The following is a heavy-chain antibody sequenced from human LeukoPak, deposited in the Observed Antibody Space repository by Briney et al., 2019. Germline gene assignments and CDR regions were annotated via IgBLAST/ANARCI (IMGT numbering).Heavy chain of an antibody. CDR3: ASLEAAAGTIGP. CDR2: INPNSGGT. V-gene: IGHV1-2*02. J-gene: IGHJ5*02. CDR1: GYAFTGYY. D-gene: IGHD6-13*01. Sequence: ASVKVSCKASGYAFTGYYMHWVRQAPGQGLEWMGWINPNSGGTNYAQKLQGRVTMTRDTSISTAYMELSRLRSDDTAVYYCASLEAAAGTIGPWGQGTLVTVSS.